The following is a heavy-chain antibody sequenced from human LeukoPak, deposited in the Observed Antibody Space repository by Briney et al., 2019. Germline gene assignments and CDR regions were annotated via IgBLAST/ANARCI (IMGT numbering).Heavy chain of an antibody. D-gene: IGHD3-9*01. J-gene: IGHJ4*02. CDR1: GFTLSSYA. V-gene: IGHV3-23*01. CDR2: ISGSGGST. Sequence: PGGSLRLSCAASGFTLSSYAMSWVRQAPGKGLEWVSAISGSGGSTYYADSVKGRFYISRDKSKNTLYLQMNSLRAEDTAVYYCAKDKYFVWLLHFYFDYWGQGTLVTVSS. CDR3: AKDKYFVWLLHFYFDY.